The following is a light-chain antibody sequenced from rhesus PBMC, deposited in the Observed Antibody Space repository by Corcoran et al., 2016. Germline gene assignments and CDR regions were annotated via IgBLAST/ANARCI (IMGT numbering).Light chain of an antibody. CDR1: SSDIGGYNR. V-gene: IGLV2-13*03. CDR2: EVR. CDR3: HSYASSGTYI. J-gene: IGLJ1*01. Sequence: QSAPIQSPSVSGSLGQSVTISCTGTSSDIGGYNRVSWYQQYPGKAPKFLIYEVRKRPSGVSDRFSGSKSGNTASLTISGLQAEDEADYYCHSYASSGTYIFGSGTRLTVL.